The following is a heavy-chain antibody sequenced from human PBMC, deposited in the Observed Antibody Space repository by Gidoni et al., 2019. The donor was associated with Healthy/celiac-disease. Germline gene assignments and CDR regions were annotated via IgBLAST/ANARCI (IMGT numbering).Heavy chain of an antibody. CDR2: ISGSGGST. D-gene: IGHD3-22*01. CDR1: GFTFISYA. CDR3: AKDLLNYYDSRDYWYFDL. Sequence: EVQLLESGGGLVQPGGSLRLSCAASGFTFISYAMSWVRQAPGKGLEWVSAISGSGGSTYYADSVKGRFTISRDNSKNTLYLQMNSLRAEDTAVYYCAKDLLNYYDSRDYWYFDLWGRGTLVTVSS. V-gene: IGHV3-23*01. J-gene: IGHJ2*01.